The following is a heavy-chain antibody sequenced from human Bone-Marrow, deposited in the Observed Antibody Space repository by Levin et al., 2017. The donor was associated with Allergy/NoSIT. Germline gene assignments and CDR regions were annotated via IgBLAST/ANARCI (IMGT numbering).Heavy chain of an antibody. CDR1: GGSISSSSYY. V-gene: IGHV4-39*07. CDR3: ARDDFWSGYWFDY. CDR2: IYYSGST. D-gene: IGHD3-3*01. J-gene: IGHJ4*02. Sequence: SETLSLTCTVSGGSISSSSYYWGWIRQPPGKGLEWIGSIYYSGSTYYNPSLKSRVTISVDTSKNQFSLKLSSVTAADTAVYYCARDDFWSGYWFDYWGQGTLVTVSS.